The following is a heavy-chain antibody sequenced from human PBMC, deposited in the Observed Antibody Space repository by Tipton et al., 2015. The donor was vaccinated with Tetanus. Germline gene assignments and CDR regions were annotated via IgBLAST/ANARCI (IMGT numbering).Heavy chain of an antibody. D-gene: IGHD3-3*01. J-gene: IGHJ3*02. CDR3: ARGANTYYDFWSGYYDAFDI. CDR2: ISSSGSTI. Sequence: TASGFTFSSYEMNWVRQAPGKGLEWVSYISSSGSTIYYADSVKGRFTISRDNAKNSLYLQMNSLRAEDTAVYYCARGANTYYDFWSGYYDAFDIWGQGTMVTVSS. CDR1: GFTFSSYE. V-gene: IGHV3-48*03.